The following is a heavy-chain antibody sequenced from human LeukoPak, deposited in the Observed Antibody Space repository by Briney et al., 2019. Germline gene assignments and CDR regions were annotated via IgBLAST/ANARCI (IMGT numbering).Heavy chain of an antibody. J-gene: IGHJ4*02. CDR2: ISAYSGHT. Sequence: ASVKVSCKASGYTFTTYGINWVRQAPGQGLEWMGWISAYSGHTNYAQKFQGGVTMTRDTSTTTVYMEMRSLRSDDTAVFYCARDYDDDSRCFGYWGQGTLVTVPS. V-gene: IGHV1-18*01. CDR1: GYTFTTYG. D-gene: IGHD5-12*01. CDR3: ARDYDDDSRCFGY.